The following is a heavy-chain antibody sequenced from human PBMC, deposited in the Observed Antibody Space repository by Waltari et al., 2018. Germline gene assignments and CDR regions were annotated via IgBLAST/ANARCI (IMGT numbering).Heavy chain of an antibody. D-gene: IGHD5-12*01. CDR3: ASRDGYNGGYWYFDL. Sequence: QVQLVQSGAEVKKPGSSVKVSCKASGGTFHSYAISWVRQARGQGRDGMGGIIAILGTANYEQKFQGRVTITADESTSTAYMELSSLRAEDTAVYYCASRDGYNGGYWYFDLWGRGTLVTVSS. CDR2: IIAILGTA. V-gene: IGHV1-69*12. CDR1: GGTFHSYA. J-gene: IGHJ2*01.